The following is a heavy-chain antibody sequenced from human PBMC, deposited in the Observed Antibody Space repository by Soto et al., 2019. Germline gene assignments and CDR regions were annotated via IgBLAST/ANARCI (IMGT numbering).Heavy chain of an antibody. CDR3: ARTKYDSSAYYYWYLGL. J-gene: IGHJ2*01. D-gene: IGHD3-22*01. CDR2: IIPIFGTA. CDR1: EDTFRNYA. V-gene: IGHV1-69*06. Sequence: QVELVQSGAEVKKPGSSVKVSCQASEDTFRNYAISWVRQAPGQGLEWMGGIIPIFGTANYAQKFQGRVTINAETSANTVYLELISLRSEDTAVYYCARTKYDSSAYYYWYLGLWGRGTLVTVSS.